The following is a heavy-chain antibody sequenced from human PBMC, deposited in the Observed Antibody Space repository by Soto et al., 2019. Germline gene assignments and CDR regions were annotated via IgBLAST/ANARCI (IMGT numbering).Heavy chain of an antibody. CDR1: GGSISSYY. CDR2: IYYSGST. D-gene: IGHD3-22*01. J-gene: IGHJ5*02. V-gene: IGHV4-59*01. CDR3: ARDHSSGYYLNWFDP. Sequence: PSETLSLTCTVSGGSISSYYWRWIRQPPGEGLEWIGYIYYSGSTNYNPSLKSRVTISVDTSKNQFSLKLRSVTAADTAIYYCARDHSSGYYLNWFDPWGQGTLVTVSS.